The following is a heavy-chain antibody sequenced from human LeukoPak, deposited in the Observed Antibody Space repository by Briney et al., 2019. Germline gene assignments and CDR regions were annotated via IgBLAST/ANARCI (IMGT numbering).Heavy chain of an antibody. CDR3: ARHDGHDYVWGSYDY. CDR2: IIPIFGTA. CDR1: GGTFSSYA. J-gene: IGHJ4*02. V-gene: IGHV1-69*13. D-gene: IGHD3-16*01. Sequence: ASVKVSCKASGGTFSSYAISWVRQAPGPGLEWMGGIIPIFGTANYAQKFQGRVTITADESTSTAYMELSSLRSEDTAVYYCARHDGHDYVWGSYDYWGQGTLVTVSS.